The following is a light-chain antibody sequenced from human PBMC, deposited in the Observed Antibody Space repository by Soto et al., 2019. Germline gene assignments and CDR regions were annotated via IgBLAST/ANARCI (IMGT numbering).Light chain of an antibody. CDR2: DAS. J-gene: IGKJ2*03. CDR3: QQRYSAYS. V-gene: IGKV3-11*01. CDR1: QSVSNY. Sequence: EIVLTQSPATLSLSPGERATLSCRASQSVSNYLAWYQQKPGQAPRLLIYDASNRAIGIPARFSGSWSGTDFTLTISSLEPEDFAVYYCQQRYSAYSFGQGTKLEIK.